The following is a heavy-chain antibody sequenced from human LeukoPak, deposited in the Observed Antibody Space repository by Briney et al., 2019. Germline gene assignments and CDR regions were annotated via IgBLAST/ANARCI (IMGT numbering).Heavy chain of an antibody. V-gene: IGHV3-30-3*01. CDR3: AHLDSSDAFDI. Sequence: GGSLRLSCAASGFSFHYYAMHWVRKAPGKGLEWVAVISYDGANEYYADSVKGRLTISRDNSKNTLYMEMSSLRSEDTVVYYCAHLDSSDAFDIWGQGTMVTVSS. CDR2: ISYDGANE. CDR1: GFSFHYYA. D-gene: IGHD3-22*01. J-gene: IGHJ3*02.